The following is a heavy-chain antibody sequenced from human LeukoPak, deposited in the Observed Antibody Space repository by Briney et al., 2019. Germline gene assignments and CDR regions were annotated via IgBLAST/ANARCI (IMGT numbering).Heavy chain of an antibody. J-gene: IGHJ5*02. Sequence: GASVKVSCKASGGTFSSYAISWVRQAPGQGLEWMGRIIPIFGTANYAQKFQGRVTITTDESTSTAYMELSSLRSDDTAVYYCARVASSGWHEIINWFDPWGQGTLVTVSS. V-gene: IGHV1-69*05. CDR1: GGTFSSYA. D-gene: IGHD6-19*01. CDR3: ARVASSGWHEIINWFDP. CDR2: IIPIFGTA.